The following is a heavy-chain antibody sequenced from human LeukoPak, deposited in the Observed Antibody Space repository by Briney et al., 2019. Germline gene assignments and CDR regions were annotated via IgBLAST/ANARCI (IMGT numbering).Heavy chain of an antibody. D-gene: IGHD3-22*01. V-gene: IGHV3-23*01. CDR2: ISGSGGST. J-gene: IGHJ5*02. Sequence: SGGSLGLSCAASGFTFSIYAISWVRQAPGKGLESVSAISGSGGSTYYADSVKGRFTISRDNSKNTLYLQMNSLRAEDTAVYYCAKDWSYYDSSGYYVNWFDPWGQGTLVTVSS. CDR3: AKDWSYYDSSGYYVNWFDP. CDR1: GFTFSIYA.